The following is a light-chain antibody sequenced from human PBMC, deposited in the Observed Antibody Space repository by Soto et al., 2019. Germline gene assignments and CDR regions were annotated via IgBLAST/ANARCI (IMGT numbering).Light chain of an antibody. Sequence: IQLTQSPSSLSASVGDSVTITCRASQDITNYLAWYQQKPGKATNILIYGASTLQSGVPLRVSGSGSGTDFTLTISSLQAEEFATYYCQQLNSYPITFGQGTRLEIK. CDR2: GAS. CDR3: QQLNSYPIT. J-gene: IGKJ5*01. CDR1: QDITNY. V-gene: IGKV1-9*01.